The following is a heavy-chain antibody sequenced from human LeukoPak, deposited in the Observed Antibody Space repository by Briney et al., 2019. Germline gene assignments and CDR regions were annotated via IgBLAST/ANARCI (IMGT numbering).Heavy chain of an antibody. CDR2: MNPNSGNT. V-gene: IGHV1-8*01. D-gene: IGHD6-13*01. Sequence: GASVKVSCKASGYTFTSYDINWVRQATGQGLEWMGWMNPNSGNTGYAQKLQGRVTMTRNTSISTAYMELSSLRSEDTAVYYCARGYSNYYYYYGMDVWGQGTTVTVSS. CDR3: ARGYSNYYYYYGMDV. CDR1: GYTFTSYD. J-gene: IGHJ6*02.